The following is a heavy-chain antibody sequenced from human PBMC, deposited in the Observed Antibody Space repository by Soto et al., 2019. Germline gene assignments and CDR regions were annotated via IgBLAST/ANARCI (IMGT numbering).Heavy chain of an antibody. V-gene: IGHV1-69*01. Sequence: QVQLVQSGAEVKRPESSVKVSCKASGDMFRNSAFTWVRQAPGQGLDWMGVIIPLFRKTNVAQKFQGRVTFTADESTRSLYMEVSRLTSEDTAVYYCARARLSNGDPNIYFFYGLDVWGQGTTITVSS. CDR3: ARARLSNGDPNIYFFYGLDV. CDR2: IIPLFRKT. J-gene: IGHJ6*02. CDR1: GDMFRNSA. D-gene: IGHD3-10*01.